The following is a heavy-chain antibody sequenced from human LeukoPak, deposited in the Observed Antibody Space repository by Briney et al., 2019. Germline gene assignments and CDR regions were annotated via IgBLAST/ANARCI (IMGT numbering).Heavy chain of an antibody. Sequence: GGSLRLSCAASGFTFDDYAMHWVRQAPGKGLEWVSGISWNSGSIGYADSVKGRFTISRDNAKNSLYLQMNSLRAEDTALYSCAKDMGYSSSSRAFDIWGQGTMVTVSS. CDR3: AKDMGYSSSSRAFDI. D-gene: IGHD6-13*01. V-gene: IGHV3-9*01. CDR2: ISWNSGSI. J-gene: IGHJ3*02. CDR1: GFTFDDYA.